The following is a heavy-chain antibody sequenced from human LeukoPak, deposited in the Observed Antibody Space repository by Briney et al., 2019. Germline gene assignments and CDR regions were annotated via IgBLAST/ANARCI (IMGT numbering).Heavy chain of an antibody. V-gene: IGHV3-21*01. CDR3: ARGDGYYDSSGYFDY. CDR1: GFTFSSYS. Sequence: GGSLRLSCAASGFTFSSYSMNWVRQAPGKGLEWVSSISSSSSYIYYANSVKGRFTISRDNAKNSLYLQMNSLRAEDTAVYYCARGDGYYDSSGYFDYGGQGTLVTVS. CDR2: ISSSSSYI. D-gene: IGHD3-22*01. J-gene: IGHJ4*02.